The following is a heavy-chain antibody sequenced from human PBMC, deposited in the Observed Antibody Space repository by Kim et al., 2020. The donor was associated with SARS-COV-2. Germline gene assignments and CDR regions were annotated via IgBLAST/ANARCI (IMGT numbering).Heavy chain of an antibody. V-gene: IGHV1-3*01. Sequence: ASVKVSCKASGYTFTSYAMHWVRQAPGQRLEWMGWINAGNGNTKYSQKFQGRVTITRDTSASTAYMELSSLRSEDTAVYYCARVEGVTIAFDIWGQGTMVTVSS. CDR1: GYTFTSYA. J-gene: IGHJ3*02. CDR3: ARVEGVTIAFDI. D-gene: IGHD4-17*01. CDR2: INAGNGNT.